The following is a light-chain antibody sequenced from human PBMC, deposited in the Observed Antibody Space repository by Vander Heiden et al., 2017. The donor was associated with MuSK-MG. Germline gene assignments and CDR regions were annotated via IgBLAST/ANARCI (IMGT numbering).Light chain of an antibody. V-gene: IGKV3-20*01. J-gene: IGKJ2*01. CDR3: QQDGNSPYT. CDR2: GAS. Sequence: EIVLTQSPGTLSLSPGERATLSCGASQSVYSSYLAWYQRKPGQAPRLLIYGASRRATGIPDRFSGSGSGTDFTLTISRLEPEDFVVYFCQQDGNSPYTFGRGTKMEIK. CDR1: QSVYSSY.